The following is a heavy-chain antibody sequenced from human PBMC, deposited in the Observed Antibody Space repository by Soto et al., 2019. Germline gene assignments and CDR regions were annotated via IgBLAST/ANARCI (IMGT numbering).Heavy chain of an antibody. J-gene: IGHJ6*02. CDR3: ARGITVAGTGRAYYGMDV. Sequence: VQLVESGGGLVKPGGSLRLSCAASGFTFSGYNMNWVRQAPGKGLEWVSSISSSSSHIYYADSMKGRFTISRDNAKNSLYLQMNSLRAEDTAVYYCARGITVAGTGRAYYGMDVWGQGTTVTVSS. CDR2: ISSSSSHI. D-gene: IGHD6-19*01. CDR1: GFTFSGYN. V-gene: IGHV3-21*01.